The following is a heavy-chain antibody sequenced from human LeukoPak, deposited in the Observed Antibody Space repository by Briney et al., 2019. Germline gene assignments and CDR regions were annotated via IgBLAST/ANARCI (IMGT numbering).Heavy chain of an antibody. V-gene: IGHV5-51*01. D-gene: IGHD3-3*01. CDR1: GYSFTSYW. J-gene: IGHJ4*02. CDR3: ARADYDFWSGYLGGFDY. CDR2: IYPGDSDT. Sequence: GESLKISYKGSGYSFTSYWIGWVRQMPGKGLEWMGIIYPGDSDTRYSPSFQGQVTISADKSISTAYLQWSSLKASDTAMYYCARADYDFWSGYLGGFDYWGQGTLVTVSS.